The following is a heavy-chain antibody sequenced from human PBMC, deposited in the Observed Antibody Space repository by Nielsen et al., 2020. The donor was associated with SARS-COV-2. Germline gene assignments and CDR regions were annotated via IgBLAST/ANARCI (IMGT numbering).Heavy chain of an antibody. CDR1: GFTFSTYW. D-gene: IGHD3/OR15-3a*01. CDR3: ARGGLGLSPPGY. V-gene: IGHV3-74*03. J-gene: IGHJ4*02. CDR2: INSDGGST. Sequence: GGSLRLSCAASGFTFSTYWMHWVRQVPGKGLVWVSGINSDGGSTKYVDSVKGRFTISRANAKNTLFLQMNSLRPEDTALYYFARGGLGLSPPGYWGQGTLVTVSS.